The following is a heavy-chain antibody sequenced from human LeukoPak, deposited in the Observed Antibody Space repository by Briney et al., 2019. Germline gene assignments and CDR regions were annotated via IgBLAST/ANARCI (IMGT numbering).Heavy chain of an antibody. D-gene: IGHD3-22*01. J-gene: IGHJ4*02. V-gene: IGHV3-9*01. Sequence: GRSLRLSCAASGFTFDDYAMHWVRQAPGKGLEWVSGISWNSGSIGYADSVKGRFTISRDNAKNSLYLQMNSLRAEDTAVYYCARDTAFYDSSGPLFDYWGQGTLVTVSS. CDR3: ARDTAFYDSSGPLFDY. CDR1: GFTFDDYA. CDR2: ISWNSGSI.